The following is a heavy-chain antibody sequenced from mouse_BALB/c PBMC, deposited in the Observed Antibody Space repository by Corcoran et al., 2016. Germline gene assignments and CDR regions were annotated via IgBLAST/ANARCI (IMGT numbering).Heavy chain of an antibody. CDR2: INTYTGEP. CDR1: GYTFTNYG. J-gene: IGHJ3*01. D-gene: IGHD2-10*01. V-gene: IGHV9-3-1*01. CDR3: ARRVPLHFAY. Sequence: QIQLVQSGPELKKPGETVKISCKASGYTFTNYGMNWVKQAPGKGLKWMGWINTYTGEPTYADDFKGRFAFSLETSASTAYLQINNLKNEDTATYFCARRVPLHFAYWGQGTLVTVSA.